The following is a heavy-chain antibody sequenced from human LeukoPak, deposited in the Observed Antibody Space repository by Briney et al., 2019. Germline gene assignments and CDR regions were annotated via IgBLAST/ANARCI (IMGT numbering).Heavy chain of an antibody. V-gene: IGHV4-30-2*01. J-gene: IGHJ5*02. Sequence: PSETLSLTCAVSGGSISSGGYSWSWIRQPPGKGLEWIGYIYHSGSTYYNPSLKSRVTISVDRSKNQFSLKLSSVTAADTAVYYCARAVSYYDSSGYRPNWFDPWGQGTLVTVSS. CDR3: ARAVSYYDSSGYRPNWFDP. D-gene: IGHD3-22*01. CDR2: IYHSGST. CDR1: GGSISSGGYS.